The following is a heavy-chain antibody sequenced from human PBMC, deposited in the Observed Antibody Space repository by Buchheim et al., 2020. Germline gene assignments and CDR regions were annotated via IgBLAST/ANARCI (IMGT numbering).Heavy chain of an antibody. CDR1: GFTFSSYG. CDR3: AKEGQQLDYYYYYGMDV. CDR2: ISYDGSNK. J-gene: IGHJ6*02. Sequence: QVQLVESGGGVVQPERSLRLSCAASGFTFSSYGMHWVRQAPGKGLEWVAVISYDGSNKYYADSVKGRFTISRDNSKNTLYLQMNSLRAEDTAVYYCAKEGQQLDYYYYYGMDVWGQGTT. D-gene: IGHD6-13*01. V-gene: IGHV3-30*18.